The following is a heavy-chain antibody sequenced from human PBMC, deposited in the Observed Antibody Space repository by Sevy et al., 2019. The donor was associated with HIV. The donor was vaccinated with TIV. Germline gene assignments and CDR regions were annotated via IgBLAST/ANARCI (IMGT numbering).Heavy chain of an antibody. J-gene: IGHJ3*02. Sequence: GGSLRLSCAASGFTFSSYAMNWVRQAPGKGLEWVSTISGSGGSTYYGDSVKGRFNISRDNSKNSVYLQMSSPRAEDKALYYGAKDRYDGSGYYPEGAFDIWGQGTKVTVSS. CDR2: ISGSGGST. CDR1: GFTFSSYA. V-gene: IGHV3-23*01. D-gene: IGHD3-22*01. CDR3: AKDRYDGSGYYPEGAFDI.